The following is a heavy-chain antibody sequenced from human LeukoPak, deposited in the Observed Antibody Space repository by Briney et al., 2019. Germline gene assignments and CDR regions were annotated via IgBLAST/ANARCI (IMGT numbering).Heavy chain of an antibody. J-gene: IGHJ4*02. Sequence: GRSLRLSCAASGFTFSSYGMHWVRQAPGKGLEWVAVIWYDGSNKYYADSVKGRFTISRDNSKTTLYLQMNSLRAEDTAVYYCARDRKAVAGIDYWGQGTLVTVSS. CDR3: ARDRKAVAGIDY. CDR1: GFTFSSYG. V-gene: IGHV3-33*01. CDR2: IWYDGSNK. D-gene: IGHD6-19*01.